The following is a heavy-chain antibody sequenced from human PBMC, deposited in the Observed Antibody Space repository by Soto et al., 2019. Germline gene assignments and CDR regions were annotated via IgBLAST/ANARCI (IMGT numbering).Heavy chain of an antibody. J-gene: IGHJ6*02. D-gene: IGHD2-21*01. Sequence: QVQLVESGGGVVQPGRSLRLSGVAVGFTFSGYGMHWVRQAPGKGLEWVTVIWYDGTNKYYADSVKGRFTISRDNSKNTLYLQMNSLRAEDTAVYYCERGLSDPEGGYYYGMDVWGQGTTVTVPS. V-gene: IGHV3-33*01. CDR3: ERGLSDPEGGYYYGMDV. CDR1: GFTFSGYG. CDR2: IWYDGTNK.